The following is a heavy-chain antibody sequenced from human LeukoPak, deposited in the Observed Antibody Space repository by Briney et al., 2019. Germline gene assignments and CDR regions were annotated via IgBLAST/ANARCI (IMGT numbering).Heavy chain of an antibody. CDR1: GFTFSSYA. CDR2: ISYDGSNK. Sequence: GGSLRLSCAASGFTFSSYAMHWVRQAPGKGLEWVAVISYDGSNKYYADSVRGRFTISRDNAKNSLFLQMNSLRAEDTAVYYCAREVVIVPDYFYYGLDVWGQGTTVSVSS. J-gene: IGHJ6*02. D-gene: IGHD2/OR15-2a*01. V-gene: IGHV3-30*04. CDR3: AREVVIVPDYFYYGLDV.